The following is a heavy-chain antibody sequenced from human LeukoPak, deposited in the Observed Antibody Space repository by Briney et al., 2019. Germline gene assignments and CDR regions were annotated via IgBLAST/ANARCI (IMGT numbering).Heavy chain of an antibody. V-gene: IGHV4-39*01. CDR3: AAAFDY. J-gene: IGHJ4*02. Sequence: SETLSLICSVSGGSISSFYWGWIRQPPGKGLEWIGNMYHSGSTYYNPSLESRVTISLDTSKNQFSLKLSSVTAADTAVYYCAAAFDYWGQGTLVTISS. CDR2: MYHSGST. CDR1: GGSISSFY. D-gene: IGHD6-25*01.